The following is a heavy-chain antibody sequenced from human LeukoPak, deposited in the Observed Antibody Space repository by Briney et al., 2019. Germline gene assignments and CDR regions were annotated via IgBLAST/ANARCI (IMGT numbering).Heavy chain of an antibody. J-gene: IGHJ4*02. CDR2: INPSGCST. CDR1: GYTFTSYY. CDR3: ARRGGYGSGSYDFDY. Sequence: ASVKVSCMASGYTFTSYYMHWVRQAPGQGLEWMGIINPSGCSTSYAQKFQGRVTMTRDTSTSTVYMELSSLRSEDTAVYYCARRGGYGSGSYDFDYWGQGTLVTVSS. D-gene: IGHD3-10*01. V-gene: IGHV1-46*01.